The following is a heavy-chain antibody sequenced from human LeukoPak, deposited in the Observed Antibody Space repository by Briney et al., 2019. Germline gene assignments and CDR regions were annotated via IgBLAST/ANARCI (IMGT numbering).Heavy chain of an antibody. CDR2: IYSGGST. V-gene: IGHV3-53*01. CDR1: GFTVSSNY. Sequence: GGSLRLSCAASGFTVSSNYMSWVRQAPGKGLEWVSVIYSGGSTYYADSVKGRFTISRDNSKNTLYLQMNSLRAEDTAVYYCAREEYCGGDCYSDYWGQGTLVTVSS. CDR3: AREEYCGGDCYSDY. D-gene: IGHD2-21*02. J-gene: IGHJ4*02.